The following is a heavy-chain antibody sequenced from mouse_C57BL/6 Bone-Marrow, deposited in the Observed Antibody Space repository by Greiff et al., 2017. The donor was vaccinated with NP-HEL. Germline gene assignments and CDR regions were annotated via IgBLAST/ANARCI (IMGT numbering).Heavy chain of an antibody. V-gene: IGHV1-52*01. D-gene: IGHD1-1*01. J-gene: IGHJ2*01. CDR2: IDPSDSET. CDR3: AREGTTVVYFDY. CDR1: GYTFTSYW. Sequence: VQLQQSGAELVRPGSSVKLSCKASGYTFTSYWMHWVKQRPIQGLEWIGNIDPSDSETHYNQKFKDKATLTVDKSSSTAYMQLSSLTSEDSAVYYCAREGTTVVYFDYWGQGTTLTVSS.